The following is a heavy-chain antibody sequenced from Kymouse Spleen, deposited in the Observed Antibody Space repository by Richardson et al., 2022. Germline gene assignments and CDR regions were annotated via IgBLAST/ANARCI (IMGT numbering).Heavy chain of an antibody. CDR1: GGSFSGYY. CDR3: ARERAAAGTNWFDP. D-gene: IGHD6-13*01. V-gene: IGHV4-34*01. CDR2: INHSGST. J-gene: IGHJ5*02. Sequence: QVQLQQWGAGLLKPSETLSLTCAVYGGSFSGYYWSWIRQPPGKGLEWIGEINHSGSTNYNPSLKSRVTISVDTSKNQFSLKLSSVTAADTAVYYCARERAAAGTNWFDPWGQGTLVTVSS.